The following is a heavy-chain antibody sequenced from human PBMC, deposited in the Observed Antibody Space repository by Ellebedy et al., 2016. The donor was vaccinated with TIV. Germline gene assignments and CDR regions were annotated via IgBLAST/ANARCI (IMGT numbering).Heavy chain of an antibody. J-gene: IGHJ4*02. V-gene: IGHV3-53*05. Sequence: GESLKISCAASGFTVSSNYMSWVRQAPGKGLEWVSVIYSGGSTYYADSVKGRFTISRDNSKNTLYLQMNSLRAEDTAVYYCARVTTFFDYWGQGTLVTVSS. CDR3: ARVTTFFDY. CDR1: GFTVSSNY. D-gene: IGHD3-3*01. CDR2: IYSGGST.